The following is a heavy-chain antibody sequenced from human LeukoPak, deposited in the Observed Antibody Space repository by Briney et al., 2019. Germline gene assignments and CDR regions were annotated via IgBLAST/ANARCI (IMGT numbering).Heavy chain of an antibody. D-gene: IGHD2-21*01. CDR2: IIPIFGTA. V-gene: IGHV1-69*13. Sequence: RRASVKVSCKASGGTFSSYAISWVRQAPGQGLEWMGGIIPIFGTANYAQKFQGRVTITADESTSTAYMELSSLRSEDTAVYYCARSVSRLLVEVGPYWGQGTLVTVSS. CDR1: GGTFSSYA. CDR3: ARSVSRLLVEVGPY. J-gene: IGHJ4*02.